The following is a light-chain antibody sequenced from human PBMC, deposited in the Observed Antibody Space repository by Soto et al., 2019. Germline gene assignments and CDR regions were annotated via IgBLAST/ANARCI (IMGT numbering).Light chain of an antibody. CDR2: GAS. CDR3: QQYNNWPLT. Sequence: EIVMTQSPSTLSVSPGERATVSCRASQSVSSNLAWYQQKPGQAPRLLFYGASTRATDVPVRFSGSGSGTEFTLTISSLQSEDFAVYYCQQYNNWPLTFGQGTKVDFK. J-gene: IGKJ1*01. V-gene: IGKV3-15*01. CDR1: QSVSSN.